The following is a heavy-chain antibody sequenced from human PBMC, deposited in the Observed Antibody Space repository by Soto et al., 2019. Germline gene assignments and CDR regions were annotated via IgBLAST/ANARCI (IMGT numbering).Heavy chain of an antibody. CDR1: GDSIFSYY. J-gene: IGHJ4*02. CDR2: ISDSGSA. V-gene: IGHV4-59*01. Sequence: SETLSLTCTVSGDSIFSYYWSWIRQPPGEGLEWIGYISDSGSATYNPSLRSRVTISVDTSNNQFSVKLTSVTAADTAVYYCARWTGGPNYYFDYWGQGTLVTVSS. D-gene: IGHD3-16*01. CDR3: ARWTGGPNYYFDY.